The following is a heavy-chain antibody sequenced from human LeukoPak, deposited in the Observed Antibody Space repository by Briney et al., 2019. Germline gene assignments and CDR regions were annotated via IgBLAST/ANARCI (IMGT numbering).Heavy chain of an antibody. J-gene: IGHJ2*01. CDR1: GDSFSISNHY. Sequence: SETLSLTCTVFGDSFSISNHYWTWIRQPPGKELEWIGYVHNSGSTKYNPFLRSRVIISLDTPKNQFSLNVRSVTAADTAMYYCARDSAPVRTSWYFDLWGRGALVTVSS. CDR2: VHNSGST. V-gene: IGHV4-61*01. D-gene: IGHD1-14*01. CDR3: ARDSAPVRTSWYFDL.